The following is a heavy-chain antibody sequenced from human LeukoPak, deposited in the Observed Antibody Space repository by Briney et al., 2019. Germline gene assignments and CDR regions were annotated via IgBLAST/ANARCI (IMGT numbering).Heavy chain of an antibody. CDR3: ARHSGEVLLWFGELSY. V-gene: IGHV1-18*01. CDR2: ISAYNGNT. Sequence: ASVKASCKASGYTFTSYGISWVRQAPGQGLEWMGWISAYNGNTNYAQKLQGRVTMTTDTSTSTAYMELRSLRSDDTAVCYCARHSGEVLLWFGELSYWGQGTLVTVSS. D-gene: IGHD3-10*01. J-gene: IGHJ4*02. CDR1: GYTFTSYG.